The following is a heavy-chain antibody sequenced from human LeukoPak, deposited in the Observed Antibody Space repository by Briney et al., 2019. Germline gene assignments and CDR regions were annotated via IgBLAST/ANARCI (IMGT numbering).Heavy chain of an antibody. D-gene: IGHD3-16*02. V-gene: IGHV1-69*13. Sequence: SVKVSCKASGGTFSSYAISWVRQAPGQGLEWMGGIIPIFGTANYAQKFQGRVTITADESTSAAYMELSSLRSEDTAVYYCARTRSSLRLGELSDDDAFDIWGQGTMVTVSS. CDR1: GGTFSSYA. CDR3: ARTRSSLRLGELSDDDAFDI. CDR2: IIPIFGTA. J-gene: IGHJ3*02.